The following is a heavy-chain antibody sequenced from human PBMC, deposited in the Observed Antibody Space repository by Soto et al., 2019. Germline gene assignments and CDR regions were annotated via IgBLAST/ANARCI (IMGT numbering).Heavy chain of an antibody. CDR2: ISWDGGST. J-gene: IGHJ4*02. V-gene: IGHV3-43*01. CDR1: GFTFDDYT. CDR3: AKDISPQYDFWSGYYLGY. Sequence: GGSLRLSCAASGFTFDDYTMHWVRQAPGKGLECVSLISWDGGSTYYADSVKGRFTISRDNSKNSLYLQMNSLRTEDTALYYCAKDISPQYDFWSGYYLGYWGQGTLVTVSS. D-gene: IGHD3-3*01.